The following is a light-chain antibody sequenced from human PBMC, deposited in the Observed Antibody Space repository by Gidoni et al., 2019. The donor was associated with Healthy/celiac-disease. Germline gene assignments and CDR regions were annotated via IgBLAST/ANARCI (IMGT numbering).Light chain of an antibody. J-gene: IGKJ4*01. Sequence: DIVMTQTPDSLAVSLGESATINCKSSQSVLYSSNNKNYLAWYQHKPGQPPKLLIYCASTRESGVPDRFRGSGSGTDFTLTIISLHAEDVAVYYCQQYSSTPLTFGGWTKVEIK. CDR1: QSVLYSSNNKNY. V-gene: IGKV4-1*01. CDR3: QQYSSTPLT. CDR2: CAS.